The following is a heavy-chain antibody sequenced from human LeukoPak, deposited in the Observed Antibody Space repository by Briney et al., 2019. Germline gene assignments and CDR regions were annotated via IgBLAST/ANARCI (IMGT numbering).Heavy chain of an antibody. Sequence: GASVKVSCKASGGTFSSYAISWVRQAPGQGVEWMGGIIPIFGTANYAQKFQGRVTITTDESTSTAYMELSSLRSEDTAVYYCARVFIAVAAGGWFDPWGQGTLVTVSS. CDR3: ARVFIAVAAGGWFDP. D-gene: IGHD6-19*01. CDR2: IIPIFGTA. V-gene: IGHV1-69*05. J-gene: IGHJ5*02. CDR1: GGTFSSYA.